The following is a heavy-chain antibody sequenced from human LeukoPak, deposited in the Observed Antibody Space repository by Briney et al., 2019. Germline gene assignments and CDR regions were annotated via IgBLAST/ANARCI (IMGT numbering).Heavy chain of an antibody. CDR3: ARHLTAEYSGYDDDAFDI. V-gene: IGHV4-59*08. J-gene: IGHJ3*02. CDR2: IYYSGST. Sequence: SETLSLTCAVSGGSISSYYWSWIRQPPGKGLEWIGYIYYSGSTNYNPSLTSRVTISVDTSKNQFSLKLSSVTAADTALYYCARHLTAEYSGYDDDAFDIWGQGTMVTVSS. D-gene: IGHD5-12*01. CDR1: GGSISSYY.